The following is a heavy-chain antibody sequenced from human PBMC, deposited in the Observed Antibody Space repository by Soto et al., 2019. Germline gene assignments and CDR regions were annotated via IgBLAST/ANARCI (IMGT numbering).Heavy chain of an antibody. J-gene: IGHJ6*02. CDR2: IYDSGST. V-gene: IGHV4-30-4*01. CDR1: GGSMSSGDYY. CDR3: ARASPGDCYHGMDV. Sequence: QVQLQESGPGLVKPSQTLSLICKVSGGSMSSGDYYWSWIRQPPGRGLEWIGNIYDSGSTYYSPYVRCPVTRAVDTSRQQFYLKLRSVTAADTAVYYCARASPGDCYHGMDVWGQGTMVTVSS.